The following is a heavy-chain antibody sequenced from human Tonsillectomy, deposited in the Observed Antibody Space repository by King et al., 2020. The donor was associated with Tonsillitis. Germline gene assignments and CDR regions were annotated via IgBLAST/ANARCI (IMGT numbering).Heavy chain of an antibody. CDR2: ISAYNGNT. CDR3: ARTYSSCWYETLKYYFDY. Sequence: QLVQSGAEVKKPGASVKVSCKASGYTFTSYGISWGRQAPGQGLEWMGWISAYNGNTNYAQKLQGRVTMTTDTSTSTAYMELRSLRSDDTAVYYCARTYSSCWYETLKYYFDYWGQGTLVTVSS. D-gene: IGHD6-19*01. V-gene: IGHV1-18*04. J-gene: IGHJ4*02. CDR1: GYTFTSYG.